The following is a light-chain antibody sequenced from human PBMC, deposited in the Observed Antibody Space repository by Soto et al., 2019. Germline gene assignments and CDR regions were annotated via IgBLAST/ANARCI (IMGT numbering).Light chain of an antibody. J-gene: IGLJ1*01. V-gene: IGLV2-8*01. CDR1: SSDVGGYIY. CDR2: EVS. Sequence: QSALTQLPSASGSPGQSVTISCTGTSSDVGGYIYVSWYQQHPGKAPQLMIYEVSKRPSGVPDRFSGSKSGNTASLTVSGLQAEDVSDYSCTSYADSNTPYVFGTGTVVTV. CDR3: TSYADSNTPYV.